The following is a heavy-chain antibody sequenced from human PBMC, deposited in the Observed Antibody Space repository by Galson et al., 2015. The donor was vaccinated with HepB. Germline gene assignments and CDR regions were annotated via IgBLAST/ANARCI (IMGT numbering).Heavy chain of an antibody. J-gene: IGHJ4*02. V-gene: IGHV3-21*01. CDR3: MREVFGVVTPKSGDF. Sequence: LRLSCAVSGFTFSRYIMNWVRQAPGKGLEWVSSIATNTTYTYYADSVKGRFTISRDNAKNSLYLQMSSLRAEDTAIYYCMREVFGVVTPKSGDFWGQGTLVTVSS. D-gene: IGHD3-3*01. CDR1: GFTFSRYI. CDR2: IATNTTYT.